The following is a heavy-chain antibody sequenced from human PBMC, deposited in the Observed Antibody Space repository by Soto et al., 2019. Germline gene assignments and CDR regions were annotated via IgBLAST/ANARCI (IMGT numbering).Heavy chain of an antibody. CDR1: VISVITSDYY. J-gene: IGHJ4*02. D-gene: IGHD1-1*01. CDR3: AGFVVQDYRNSQFDY. V-gene: IGHV4-39*01. CDR2: IYYSVST. Sequence: TSGTLSLTCTVSVISVITSDYYLGFFRQPPGKGLDWIGNIYYSVSTFYNPSLRSRVTLSVDTSKNQFSLRLNSVTAADTAVYFCAGFVVQDYRNSQFDYWGQGTLVTXYS.